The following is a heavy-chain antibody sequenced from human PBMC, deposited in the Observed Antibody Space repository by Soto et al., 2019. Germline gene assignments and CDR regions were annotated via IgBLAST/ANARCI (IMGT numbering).Heavy chain of an antibody. J-gene: IGHJ5*02. D-gene: IGHD3-3*01. CDR2: TYYRSKWST. Sequence: SQTLSLTCAISGDSVSSNSAAWNWIRQSPSRGLEWLGRTYYRSKWSTEYAVSVRGRITINSDTSKNQFSLQLNSVTPEDTAVYCASQGGAIYDFWSGYLVSPFDPWGQGTLVTVSS. V-gene: IGHV6-1*01. CDR3: ASQGGAIYDFWSGYLVSPFDP. CDR1: GDSVSSNSAA.